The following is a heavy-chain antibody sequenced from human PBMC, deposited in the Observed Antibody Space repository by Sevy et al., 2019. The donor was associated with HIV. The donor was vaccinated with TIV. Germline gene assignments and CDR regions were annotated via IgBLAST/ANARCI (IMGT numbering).Heavy chain of an antibody. CDR3: ARERSGAYERYFYGMDV. CDR2: IYSGGST. Sequence: GGSLRLSCAASGFNVNSNYMSWVRQAPGKGLEWVSVIYSGGSTYYADSVKGRFIISRDNSKNTVYLQMNSLRAEDTAVYYCARERSGAYERYFYGMDVWVQGTTVTVSS. D-gene: IGHD6-19*01. J-gene: IGHJ6*02. CDR1: GFNVNSNY. V-gene: IGHV3-53*01.